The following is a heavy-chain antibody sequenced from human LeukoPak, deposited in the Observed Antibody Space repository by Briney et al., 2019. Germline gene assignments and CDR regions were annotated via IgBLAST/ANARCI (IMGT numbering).Heavy chain of an antibody. CDR3: ARVGGSYGLNDYYGMDV. CDR2: IIPILGIA. J-gene: IGHJ6*02. Sequence: SVKVSCKTSGYTFTSYGISWVRQAPGQGLEWMGRIIPILGIANYAQKFQGRVTITADKSTSTAYMELSSLRSEDTAVYYCARVGGSYGLNDYYGMDVWGQGTTVTVSS. V-gene: IGHV1-69*04. CDR1: GYTFTSYG. D-gene: IGHD5-18*01.